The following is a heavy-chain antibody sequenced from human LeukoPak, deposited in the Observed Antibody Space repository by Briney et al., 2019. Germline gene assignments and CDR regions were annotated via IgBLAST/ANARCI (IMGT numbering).Heavy chain of an antibody. Sequence: SETLSLTCAVSGGSISSYYWSWIRQPPGKGLEWIGRIYYSGSTYYNPSLKSRVTISVETSKNQFSLKLSSVTAADTAVYYCARGIGSGSHYRDWGQGTLVTVSS. V-gene: IGHV4-59*01. CDR2: IYYSGST. CDR1: GGSISSYY. D-gene: IGHD3-10*01. J-gene: IGHJ4*02. CDR3: ARGIGSGSHYRD.